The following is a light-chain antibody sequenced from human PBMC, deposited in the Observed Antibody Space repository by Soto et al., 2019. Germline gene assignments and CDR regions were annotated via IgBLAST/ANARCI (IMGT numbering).Light chain of an antibody. CDR1: QSVRSSN. J-gene: IGKJ2*01. Sequence: EIVLTQSPCTLSFSPGERTTLSCSARQSVRSSNLAWYQQKPGQAPRLLIYGASSRATGIPDRFSGSGSGTDFTLTISRLEPEDFAVYYCQQYGSSPRTFGQGTKLEIK. CDR3: QQYGSSPRT. V-gene: IGKV3-20*01. CDR2: GAS.